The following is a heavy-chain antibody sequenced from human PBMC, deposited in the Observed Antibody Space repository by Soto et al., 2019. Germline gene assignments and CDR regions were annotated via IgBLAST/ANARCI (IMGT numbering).Heavy chain of an antibody. D-gene: IGHD4-17*01. CDR3: AREVGYGDFSAALLD. CDR1: GGTFSSHS. V-gene: IGHV1-69*01. Sequence: VQLMQSGAEVKQPGSSVKVSCKASGGTFSSHSINWVRQAPGQGLEWMGGIITLFGTANYAQNFQGRVTITADQSTSTAYMELNSLRSDDTAVYYCAREVGYGDFSAALLDWGQGTLVTVCS. J-gene: IGHJ4*02. CDR2: IITLFGTA.